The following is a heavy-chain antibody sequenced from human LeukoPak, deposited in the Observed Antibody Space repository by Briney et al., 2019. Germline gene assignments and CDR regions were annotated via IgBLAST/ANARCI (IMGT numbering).Heavy chain of an antibody. V-gene: IGHV4-59*01. Sequence: KTSETLSLTCTVSGGSISSYYWSWIRQPPGKGLEWIGYIYYSGSTNYNPSLKSRVTIPVDTSKNQFSLKLSSVTAADTAVYYCARGVVIAPQTFDYWGQGTLVTVSS. CDR3: ARGVVIAPQTFDY. CDR1: GGSISSYY. D-gene: IGHD2-21*01. J-gene: IGHJ4*02. CDR2: IYYSGST.